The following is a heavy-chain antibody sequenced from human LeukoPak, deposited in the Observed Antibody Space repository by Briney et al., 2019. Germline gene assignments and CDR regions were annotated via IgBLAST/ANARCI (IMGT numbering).Heavy chain of an antibody. V-gene: IGHV4-34*01. CDR3: ARATYYDYVWGSYRTPPFDY. Sequence: SETLSLTCAVYGGSFSGYYWSWIRQPPGKGLEWIGEINHSGSTNYNPSLKSRVTISVDTSTNQFSLKLSSVTAADTAVYYCARATYYDYVWGSYRTPPFDYWGQGTLVTVSS. CDR1: GGSFSGYY. CDR2: INHSGST. D-gene: IGHD3-16*02. J-gene: IGHJ4*02.